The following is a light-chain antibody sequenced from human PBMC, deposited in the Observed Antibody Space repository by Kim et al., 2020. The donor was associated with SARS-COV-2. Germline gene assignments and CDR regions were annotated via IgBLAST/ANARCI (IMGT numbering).Light chain of an antibody. CDR1: QSVTSNY. CDR2: GAS. J-gene: IGKJ2*01. Sequence: LRPGERATLACRASQSVTSNYLAWYQQKPGQAPWLLIYGASSRATGIPDRFSGSGSGTDFTLTISRLEPEDFAVYYCQQYGSSPNTFGQGTKLEI. V-gene: IGKV3-20*01. CDR3: QQYGSSPNT.